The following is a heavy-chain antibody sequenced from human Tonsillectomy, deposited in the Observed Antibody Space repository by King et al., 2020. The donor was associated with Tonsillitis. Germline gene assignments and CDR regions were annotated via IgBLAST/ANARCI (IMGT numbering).Heavy chain of an antibody. CDR3: AKDGGSSGYLGGYAFDI. CDR2: ISGSGGST. V-gene: IGHV3-23*04. D-gene: IGHD3-22*01. J-gene: IGHJ3*02. CDR1: GFTFSSYA. Sequence: VQLVESGGGLVQPGGSLRLSCAASGFTFSSYAMSWVRQAPGKGLEWVSDISGSGGSTNYADSVKGRFTISRDNSKNTQHLQMNSLRAEDTALYYCAKDGGSSGYLGGYAFDIWGQGTMVTVSS.